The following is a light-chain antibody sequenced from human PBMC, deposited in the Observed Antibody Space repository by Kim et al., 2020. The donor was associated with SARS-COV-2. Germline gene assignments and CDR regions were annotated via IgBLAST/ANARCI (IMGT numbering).Light chain of an antibody. CDR2: DND. V-gene: IGLV1-51*01. CDR1: TSNIGRNL. Sequence: GQKVTISGSGTTSNIGRNLVSWYQQLPGTAPKLLIYDNDNRPSGIPDRFSGSKSGTSATLGITGLQTGDEADFYCGTWDNSLGSWVLGTGTKVTVL. CDR3: GTWDNSLGSWV. J-gene: IGLJ1*01.